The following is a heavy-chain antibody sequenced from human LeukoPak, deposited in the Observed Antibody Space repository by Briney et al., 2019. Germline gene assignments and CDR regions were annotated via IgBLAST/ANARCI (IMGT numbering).Heavy chain of an antibody. V-gene: IGHV3-48*01. CDR1: GFTFSSYS. D-gene: IGHD4-11*01. CDR3: ARGVPKTSYYYYYMDV. CDR2: ISSSGFTL. J-gene: IGHJ6*03. Sequence: SGGSLRLSCAASGFTFSSYSMNWVRQAPGKGLEWVSYISSSGFTLNYADSVKGRFTISRDNAKNSLYLQMNSLRAEDTAVYYCARGVPKTSYYYYYMDVWGKGTTVTVSS.